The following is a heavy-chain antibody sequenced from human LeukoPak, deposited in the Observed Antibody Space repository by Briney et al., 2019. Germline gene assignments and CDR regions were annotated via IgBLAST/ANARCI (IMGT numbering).Heavy chain of an antibody. V-gene: IGHV3-15*01. CDR1: GFTFSNAW. D-gene: IGHD2-21*02. CDR2: IKSKTDGGTT. CDR3: TTDWDECGGDCYSDY. Sequence: GGSLRLSCAASGFTFSNAWMSWVRQAPGKGLEWVGRIKSKTDGGTTDYAAPVKGRFTISRDDSKNTLYLQMNSLKTEDTAVYYCTTDWDECGGDCYSDYWGQGTLVTVSS. J-gene: IGHJ4*02.